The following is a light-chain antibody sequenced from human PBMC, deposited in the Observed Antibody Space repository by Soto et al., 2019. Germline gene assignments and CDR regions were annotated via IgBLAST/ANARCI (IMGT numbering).Light chain of an antibody. CDR2: GAS. J-gene: IGKJ1*01. Sequence: EIVLTQSPATLSVSPGKRATLSCRASQSVSSNLAWYQQKPGQAPRLLIYGASTRATGIPARFSGSGSGTEFTLTISSLQSEDFAVYYCQQYNNWPRTFGQGTKVEIK. CDR1: QSVSSN. V-gene: IGKV3-15*01. CDR3: QQYNNWPRT.